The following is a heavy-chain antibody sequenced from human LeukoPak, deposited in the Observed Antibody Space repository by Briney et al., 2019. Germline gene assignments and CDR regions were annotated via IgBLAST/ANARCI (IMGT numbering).Heavy chain of an antibody. D-gene: IGHD6-19*01. Sequence: SVKVSCKASGGTFSSYAISWVRQAPGQGLEWMGGIIPIFGTANYAQKFQGRVTITADESTSTAYMELSSLRSEDTAVYYCARGTIAVAGIFDYWGQGTLVTASS. V-gene: IGHV1-69*13. CDR2: IIPIFGTA. J-gene: IGHJ4*02. CDR1: GGTFSSYA. CDR3: ARGTIAVAGIFDY.